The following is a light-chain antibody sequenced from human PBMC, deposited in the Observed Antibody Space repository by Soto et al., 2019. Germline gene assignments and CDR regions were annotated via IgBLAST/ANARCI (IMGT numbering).Light chain of an antibody. CDR2: ENN. J-gene: IGLJ1*01. Sequence: QSVLTQPPSVSAAPGQEVTISCSGSSSNIGNNYVSWYQQLPGTAPKLLIYENNKRPSGIPDRFSGSKSGTSATLGITGLQTGDEADYYCGTWDSILSAYVFGTGTKVTVL. V-gene: IGLV1-51*02. CDR3: GTWDSILSAYV. CDR1: SSNIGNNY.